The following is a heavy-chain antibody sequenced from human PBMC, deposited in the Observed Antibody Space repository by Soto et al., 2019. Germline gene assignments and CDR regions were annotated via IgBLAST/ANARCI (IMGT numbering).Heavy chain of an antibody. J-gene: IGHJ6*02. V-gene: IGHV1-18*01. D-gene: IGHD3-3*01. Sequence: ASVKVSCKASGYTFTNYGISWVRQAPGQGLEWMGWISAYNGNTNYAQKLQGRVTMTTDTSTSTAYMELRSLRSDDTAVYYCARHVITIFGVVIKGGYFRGMDVWGQGTTVTVSS. CDR2: ISAYNGNT. CDR1: GYTFTNYG. CDR3: ARHVITIFGVVIKGGYFRGMDV.